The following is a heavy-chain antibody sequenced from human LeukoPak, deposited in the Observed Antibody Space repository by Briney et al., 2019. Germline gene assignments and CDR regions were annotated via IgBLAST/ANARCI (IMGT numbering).Heavy chain of an antibody. D-gene: IGHD1-26*01. Sequence: ASVKVSCKASGGTFSNDAISWVRQAPGQGLEWMGRIIPNLGMALYAQKFQGRVTITTDESTSTAYMELSSLRSEDTAVYYCARGDGSYYNAFDIWGQGTMVTVSS. CDR2: IIPNLGMA. CDR3: ARGDGSYYNAFDI. J-gene: IGHJ3*02. CDR1: GGTFSNDA. V-gene: IGHV1-69*04.